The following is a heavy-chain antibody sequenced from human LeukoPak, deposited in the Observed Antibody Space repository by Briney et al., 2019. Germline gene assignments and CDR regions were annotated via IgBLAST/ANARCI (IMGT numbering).Heavy chain of an antibody. J-gene: IGHJ4*02. Sequence: SETLSLTCAVSGGSISSGGYSWSWVRQPPGKGLEWIGYIYHSGSTYYNPSLKSRVTISVDRSKNQFSLKLSSVTAADTAVYYCARGTYYYDSSGYYFDYWGQGTLVTVSS. D-gene: IGHD3-22*01. CDR3: ARGTYYYDSSGYYFDY. CDR1: GGSISSGGYS. V-gene: IGHV4-30-2*01. CDR2: IYHSGST.